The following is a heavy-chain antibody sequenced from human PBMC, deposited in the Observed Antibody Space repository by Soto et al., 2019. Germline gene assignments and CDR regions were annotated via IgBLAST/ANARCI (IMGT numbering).Heavy chain of an antibody. J-gene: IGHJ6*02. V-gene: IGHV1-46*01. D-gene: IGHD6-13*01. CDR3: ARDPDSSYSYSSSWYKNYYGMDV. CDR1: GYTFTSYY. CDR2: INPSGGST. Sequence: QVQLVQSGAEVKKPGASVKVSCKASGYTFTSYYMHWVRQAPGQGLEWMGIINPSGGSTSYAQKFQGRVTMTRDTSTSTVYMELSSLRSEDTAVYYCARDPDSSYSYSSSWYKNYYGMDVWGQGTTVTVSS.